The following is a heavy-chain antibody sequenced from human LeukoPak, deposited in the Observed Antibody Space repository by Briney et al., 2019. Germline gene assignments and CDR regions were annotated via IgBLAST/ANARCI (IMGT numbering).Heavy chain of an antibody. CDR3: ARYCSGGSCYEIHDY. V-gene: IGHV1-18*01. Sequence: ASVKASCKASGYTFTSYGISWVRQAPGQGLEWMGWISAYNGNTNYAQKLQGRVTMTTDTSTSTAYMELRSLRSDDTAVYYCARYCSGGSCYEIHDYWGQGTLVTVSS. CDR2: ISAYNGNT. J-gene: IGHJ4*02. D-gene: IGHD2-15*01. CDR1: GYTFTSYG.